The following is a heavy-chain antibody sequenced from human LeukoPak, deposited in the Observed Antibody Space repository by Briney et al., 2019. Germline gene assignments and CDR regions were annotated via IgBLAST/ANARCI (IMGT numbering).Heavy chain of an antibody. CDR1: GFTFSSYA. CDR2: ISSSGGST. D-gene: IGHD3-10*01. J-gene: IGHJ3*02. Sequence: PGGSLRLSCAASGFTFSSYAMSWVRQAPGKGLEWVSAISSSGGSTYYADSVKGRFTISRDNSKNTLYLQMNSLRAEDTAVYYCAKYRLTMVRGVMFAFDIWGQGTMVTVSS. CDR3: AKYRLTMVRGVMFAFDI. V-gene: IGHV3-23*01.